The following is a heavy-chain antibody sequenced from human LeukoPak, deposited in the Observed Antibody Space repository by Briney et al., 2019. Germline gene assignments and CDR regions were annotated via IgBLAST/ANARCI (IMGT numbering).Heavy chain of an antibody. V-gene: IGHV3-53*01. CDR1: GFIVSNNY. CDR2: IYVGDNV. CDR3: AKSHYYGSGSIDY. Sequence: GGSLRLSCVASGFIVSNNYLNWVRQAPGKGLEWLSIIYVGDNVYYADSVKGRFTISRDNSKNALYLQVNSLRADDAALYYCAKSHYYGSGSIDYWGQGTLVTVSS. J-gene: IGHJ4*02. D-gene: IGHD3-10*01.